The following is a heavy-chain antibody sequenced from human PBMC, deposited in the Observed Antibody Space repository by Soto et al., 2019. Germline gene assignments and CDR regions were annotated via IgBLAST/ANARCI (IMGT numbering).Heavy chain of an antibody. CDR1: GVSISDTSYY. CDR3: ARHGSY. J-gene: IGHJ4*02. CDR2: IYFSGTT. Sequence: QLQLQESGPGLVKPSETLSLTCNVSGVSISDTSYYCGWIRQPPGKGLEWIGTIYFSGTTFYNPSLKSRLTISVDTSKNQFSLRLRSVTAADTAVYYCARHGSYWGKGTLVAVSS. V-gene: IGHV4-39*01.